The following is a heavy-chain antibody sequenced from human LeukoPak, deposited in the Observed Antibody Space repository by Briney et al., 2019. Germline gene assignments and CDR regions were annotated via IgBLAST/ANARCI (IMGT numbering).Heavy chain of an antibody. J-gene: IGHJ3*02. V-gene: IGHV4-4*07. CDR1: GGSINNYY. CDR2: IYTRGST. D-gene: IGHD2-15*01. Sequence: SETLSLTCTVSGGSINNYYWSWIRPPPGKGLEWIGRIYTRGSTNYNPSLQSRVTMSVDTPKNQFSLKLSSVTAAHTAVYYCDRRRYCSADICSGGDAFDIGGQGTMVSVSS. CDR3: DRRRYCSADICSGGDAFDI.